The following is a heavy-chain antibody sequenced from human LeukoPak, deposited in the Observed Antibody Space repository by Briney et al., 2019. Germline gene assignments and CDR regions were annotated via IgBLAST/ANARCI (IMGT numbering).Heavy chain of an antibody. CDR1: GYTFTDYY. Sequence: ASVNVSCKASGYTFTDYYIHWVRQAPGQGLEWMAWINPNSGGTYYAQNFHDRITLTRATSISTAYMELSRLRSDDTAIYYCARANALYCSSTSCLFDYWGQGTLVTVSS. D-gene: IGHD2-2*01. V-gene: IGHV1-2*02. CDR3: ARANALYCSSTSCLFDY. CDR2: INPNSGGT. J-gene: IGHJ4*02.